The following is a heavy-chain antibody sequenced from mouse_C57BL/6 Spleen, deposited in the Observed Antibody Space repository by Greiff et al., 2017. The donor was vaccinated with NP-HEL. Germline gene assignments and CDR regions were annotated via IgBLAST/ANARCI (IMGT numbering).Heavy chain of an antibody. CDR2: IYPGDGDT. D-gene: IGHD2-3*01. J-gene: IGHJ4*01. V-gene: IGHV1-82*01. CDR3: ARDGYYVGAPYAMDY. CDR1: GYAFSSSW. Sequence: VKLMESGPELVKPGASVKISCKASGYAFSSSWINWVKQRPGKGLEWIGRIYPGDGDTNYNGKFKGKATLTADKSSSTAYMQLSSLTSEDSAVYFCARDGYYVGAPYAMDYWGQGTSVTVSS.